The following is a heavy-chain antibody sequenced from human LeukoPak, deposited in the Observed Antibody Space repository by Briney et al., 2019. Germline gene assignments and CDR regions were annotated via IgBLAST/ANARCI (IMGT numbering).Heavy chain of an antibody. CDR1: GFSFSTYN. Sequence: QPGGSLRLSCAASGFSFSTYNMIWVRQAPGKGLECISYITPTSTTIHYADSVKGRFAVSRDNATSLLYLQMNSLRVEDTAVYYCARVVSGVTGGDYWGQGTLVSVSS. CDR3: ARVVSGVTGGDY. D-gene: IGHD3-3*01. J-gene: IGHJ4*02. CDR2: ITPTSTTI. V-gene: IGHV3-48*04.